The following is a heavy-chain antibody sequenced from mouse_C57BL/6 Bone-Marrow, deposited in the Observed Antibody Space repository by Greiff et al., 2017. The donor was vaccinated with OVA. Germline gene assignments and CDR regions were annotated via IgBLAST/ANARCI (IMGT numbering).Heavy chain of an antibody. CDR2: ISYDGSN. V-gene: IGHV3-6*01. CDR1: GYSITSGYY. CDR3: ARGGYYADYYAMDY. Sequence: VQLKQSGPGLVKPSQSLSLTCSVTGYSITSGYYWNWIRQFPGNKLEWMGYISYDGSNNYNPSLKNRISITRDTSKNQFFLKLNSVTTEDTATYYCARGGYYADYYAMDYWGQGTSVTVSS. D-gene: IGHD2-3*01. J-gene: IGHJ4*01.